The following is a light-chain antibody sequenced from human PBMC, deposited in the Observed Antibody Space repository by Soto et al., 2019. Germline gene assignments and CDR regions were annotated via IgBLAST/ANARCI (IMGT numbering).Light chain of an antibody. CDR2: DVS. J-gene: IGLJ1*01. CDR3: SSYTSSSTYV. CDR1: SSDVGGYNY. V-gene: IGLV2-14*01. Sequence: QSVLTQPASVSGSPGQSIAISCTGTSSDVGGYNYVSWYQQHPGKAPKLMVYDVSNRPSGVSNRFSGSKSGNTASLTISGLQAEDEADYYCSSYTSSSTYVVGTGTKVTDL.